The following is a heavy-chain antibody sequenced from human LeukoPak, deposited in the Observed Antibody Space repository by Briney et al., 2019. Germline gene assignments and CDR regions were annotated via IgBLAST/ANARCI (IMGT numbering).Heavy chain of an antibody. V-gene: IGHV3-48*03. CDR2: ISSSSSSI. J-gene: IGHJ4*02. Sequence: GGSLRLSCAASGFTFSSYEMNWVRQAPGKRLEWVSYISSSSSSIYYADSVKGRFTISRDNGKNSLYLQMNSLRAEDTAVYYCARVRGYSYGSAPDYWGQGTLVTVSS. CDR3: ARVRGYSYGSAPDY. CDR1: GFTFSSYE. D-gene: IGHD5-18*01.